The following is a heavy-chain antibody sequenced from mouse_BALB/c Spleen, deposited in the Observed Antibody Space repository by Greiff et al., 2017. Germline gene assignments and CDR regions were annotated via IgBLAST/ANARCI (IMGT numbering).Heavy chain of an antibody. CDR1: GFTFSDYG. D-gene: IGHD1-1*01. Sequence: EVKLVESGGGLVQPGGSRKLSCAASGFTFSDYGMAWVRQAPGKGPEWVAFISNLAYSIYYADTVTGRFTISRENAKNTLYLEMSSLRSEDTAMYYCARDGGYGSRYFDYWGQGTTLTVSS. CDR3: ARDGGYGSRYFDY. CDR2: ISNLAYSI. J-gene: IGHJ2*01. V-gene: IGHV5-15*02.